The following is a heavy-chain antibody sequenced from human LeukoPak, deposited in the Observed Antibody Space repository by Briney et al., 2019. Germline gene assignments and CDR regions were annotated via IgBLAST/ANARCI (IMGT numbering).Heavy chain of an antibody. V-gene: IGHV3-21*04. CDR1: GFTFSSYS. D-gene: IGHD7-27*01. J-gene: IGHJ6*02. CDR2: ISSSSSYI. Sequence: GGSLRLSCAASGFTFSSYSMNWVRQAPGKGLEWVSSISSSSSYIYYAASVKGRFTISKDNSKNTVSLQMNSLRADDTAIYYCARDGEPRYWGSGYYYGMDVWGQGATVTVSS. CDR3: ARDGEPRYWGSGYYYGMDV.